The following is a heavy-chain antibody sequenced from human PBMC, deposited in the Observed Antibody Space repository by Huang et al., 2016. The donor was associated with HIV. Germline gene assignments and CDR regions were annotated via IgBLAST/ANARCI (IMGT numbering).Heavy chain of an antibody. V-gene: IGHV1-46*03. CDR1: GFSILIYY. Sequence: QVQLVQSGAEVKKPGASVTISCKASGFSILIYYIHWVRQAPGQGLVWIGIVKPSGGGADYAQKFKGRVTMTRDTSTRTLYMELSSLRSEDTAVYYCAREGITPSGTEVSGFDFWGQGTPVSVSS. CDR2: VKPSGGGA. CDR3: AREGITPSGTEVSGFDF. J-gene: IGHJ5*01. D-gene: IGHD6-13*01.